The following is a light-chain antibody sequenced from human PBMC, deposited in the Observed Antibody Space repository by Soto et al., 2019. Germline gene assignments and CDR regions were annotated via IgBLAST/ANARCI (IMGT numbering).Light chain of an antibody. V-gene: IGLV4-69*01. Sequence: VVTQSPSASASLGASVKLTCTLSSGHSNYAIAWHQQQPEKGPRYLMKLNSDGSHSKGDGIPDRFSGSSSGAERYLTISSLQSEDEADYYCQTWGTGLGVFGGGTKLTVL. CDR1: SGHSNYA. J-gene: IGLJ3*02. CDR2: LNSDGSH. CDR3: QTWGTGLGV.